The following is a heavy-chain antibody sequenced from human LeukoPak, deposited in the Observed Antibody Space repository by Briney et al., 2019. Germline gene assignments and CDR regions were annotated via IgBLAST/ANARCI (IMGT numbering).Heavy chain of an antibody. CDR2: TSGSGVNS. CDR3: VRGDRYFFDY. D-gene: IGHD1-14*01. V-gene: IGHV3-23*01. CDR1: GFTLRSYD. Sequence: GGSLRLSCAASGFTLRSYDMSWVRQAPGKGLEWVAATSGSGVNSYYADSVRGRFTISRDNAKNSLYLQMNSLRAEDTAIYYCVRGDRYFFDYWGQGTLVTVSS. J-gene: IGHJ4*02.